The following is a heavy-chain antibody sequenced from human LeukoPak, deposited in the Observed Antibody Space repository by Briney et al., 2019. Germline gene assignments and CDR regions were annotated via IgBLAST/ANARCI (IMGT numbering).Heavy chain of an antibody. Sequence: GGSLRLSCAASGFTFSDYYMSWIRQAPGKGLEWVPYISSSSSYTNYADSVKGRFTISRDNAKNSLYLQMNSLRAEDTAVYYCARDTHYGDPKDYYYGMDVWGKGTTVTVSS. CDR2: ISSSSSYT. D-gene: IGHD4-17*01. CDR3: ARDTHYGDPKDYYYGMDV. J-gene: IGHJ6*04. V-gene: IGHV3-11*06. CDR1: GFTFSDYY.